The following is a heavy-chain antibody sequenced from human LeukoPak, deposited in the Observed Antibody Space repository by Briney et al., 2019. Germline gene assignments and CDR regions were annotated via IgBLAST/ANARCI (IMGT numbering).Heavy chain of an antibody. CDR1: GFTAGYNY. Sequence: GGSLRLSCAVSGFTAGYNYMSWVRQAPGKGLEWVSVIYRGDTYYSDSVKGRFIISRDDSKSTVFLQMNSLSADDTAVYFCTSYYCSSGSCYFDTWGQGTLVAVSS. V-gene: IGHV3-53*01. CDR2: IYRGDT. J-gene: IGHJ4*02. CDR3: TSYYCSSGSCYFDT. D-gene: IGHD2-15*01.